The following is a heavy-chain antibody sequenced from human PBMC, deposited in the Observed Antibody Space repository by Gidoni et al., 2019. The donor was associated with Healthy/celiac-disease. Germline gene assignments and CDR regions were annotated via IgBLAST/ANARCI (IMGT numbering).Heavy chain of an antibody. CDR2: IKSKTDGGTT. J-gene: IGHJ4*02. CDR3: TTDPSPGYYYDSSGYSFDY. V-gene: IGHV3-15*01. Sequence: EVQLVESGGGLVKPGGSLRLSCAASGFTFSNAWLSWVRKAPGKGLEWAGRIKSKTDGGTTDYSAPVKGRFTNSRDDSKNTLYLQMNSLKTEDTAVYYCTTDPSPGYYYDSSGYSFDYWGQGTLVTVSS. CDR1: GFTFSNAW. D-gene: IGHD3-22*01.